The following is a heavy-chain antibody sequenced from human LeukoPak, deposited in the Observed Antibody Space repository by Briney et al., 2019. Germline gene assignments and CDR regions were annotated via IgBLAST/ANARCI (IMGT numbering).Heavy chain of an antibody. CDR2: INPNSGGT. CDR3: ARGGDYYDSSGYLGFY. J-gene: IGHJ4*02. CDR1: GYTFTGYY. Sequence: ASVKVSCKASGYTFTGYYMHWVRQAPGQGLEWMGWINPNSGGTNYAQKFQGRVTMTRDTSISTAYMELSRLRSDDTAVYYCARGGDYYDSSGYLGFYWGQGTLVTVSS. D-gene: IGHD3-22*01. V-gene: IGHV1-2*02.